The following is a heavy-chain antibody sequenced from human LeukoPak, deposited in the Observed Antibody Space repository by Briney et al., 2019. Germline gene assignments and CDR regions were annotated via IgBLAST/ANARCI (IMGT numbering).Heavy chain of an antibody. D-gene: IGHD2-15*01. Sequence: GESLKISCKGSGYSFTSYWIGWVRQMPGKGLEWMGIIYPGDSDTRYSPSFQGQVTISADKSSSTAYLQWSSLKASDTAMYYCARRGSFRYCSGGSCPFNWFDPWGQGTLVTVSS. CDR2: IYPGDSDT. CDR1: GYSFTSYW. CDR3: ARRGSFRYCSGGSCPFNWFDP. V-gene: IGHV5-51*01. J-gene: IGHJ5*02.